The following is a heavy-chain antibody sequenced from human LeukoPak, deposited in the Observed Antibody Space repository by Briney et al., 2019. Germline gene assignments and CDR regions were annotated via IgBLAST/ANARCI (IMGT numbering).Heavy chain of an antibody. CDR3: ARDREWLRFHSFDY. CDR1: GGSINSGTYY. CDR2: IYYTGSS. D-gene: IGHD5-12*01. V-gene: IGHV4-39*07. J-gene: IGHJ4*02. Sequence: SETLSLTCSVSGGSINSGTYYWNWIRQPPGKGLEWIGNIYYTGSSYYSPSLKSRVTISVDTSKNQFSQKLTSVTAADTAMYFCARDREWLRFHSFDYWGKGMLVTVSA.